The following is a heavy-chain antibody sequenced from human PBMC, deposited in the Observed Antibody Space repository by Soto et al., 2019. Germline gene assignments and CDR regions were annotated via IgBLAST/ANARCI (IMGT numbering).Heavy chain of an antibody. CDR1: GGTFSSYT. Sequence: GASVKVSCKASGGTFSSYTISWVRQAPGQGLEWKGGIIPIFGTANYAQKFQGRVTITADESTSTAYMELSSLRSEDTAVYYCARGNHRWLQLWYFDLWGRGTLVTVSS. CDR3: ARGNHRWLQLWYFDL. D-gene: IGHD5-12*01. J-gene: IGHJ2*01. CDR2: IIPIFGTA. V-gene: IGHV1-69*13.